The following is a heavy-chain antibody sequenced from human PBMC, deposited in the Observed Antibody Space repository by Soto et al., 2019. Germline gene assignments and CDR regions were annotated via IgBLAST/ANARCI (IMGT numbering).Heavy chain of an antibody. V-gene: IGHV3-53*04. Sequence: GGSLRLSCAASGFTVTSNYMTWVHQAPGKGLEWVSVIDSGGSTYYADSVKGRFTISRHNSKNTLYLQMSSLRREDTAVYYCARILSSNTFYYYYMDVWGRGITVTVSS. CDR3: ARILSSNTFYYYYMDV. CDR2: IDSGGST. D-gene: IGHD3-3*02. J-gene: IGHJ6*03. CDR1: GFTVTSNY.